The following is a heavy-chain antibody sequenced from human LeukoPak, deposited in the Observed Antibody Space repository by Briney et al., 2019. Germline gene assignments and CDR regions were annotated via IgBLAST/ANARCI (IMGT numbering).Heavy chain of an antibody. V-gene: IGHV3-66*01. CDR2: IYSGGST. CDR1: GFTVSSNY. D-gene: IGHD3-10*01. CDR3: AREAYYYGSGSNWFDP. J-gene: IGHJ5*02. Sequence: GGSLRLSCAASGFTVSSNYMSWVRQAPGKGLEWVSVIYSGGSTYYADSVKGRFTISRDNSKNTLYLQMNSLRAEDTAVYYCAREAYYYGSGSNWFDPWGQGTLVTVSS.